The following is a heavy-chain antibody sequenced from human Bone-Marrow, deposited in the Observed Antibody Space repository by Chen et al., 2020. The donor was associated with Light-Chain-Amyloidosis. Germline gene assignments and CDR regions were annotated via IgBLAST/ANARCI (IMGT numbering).Heavy chain of an antibody. CDR1: VFTFSSYG. CDR2: IWYDGSHK. J-gene: IGHJ3*02. Sequence: QVQLVESGGGVVQPGRSLRLSCAASVFTFSSYGMHWVRQAPGKGLEWVAVIWYDGSHKYYADSVKGRFTISRDNSKNTLYLQMNSLRAEDTAVYYCARDRVVRFLGPGFDIWGQGTMVTVSS. D-gene: IGHD3-3*01. V-gene: IGHV3-33*01. CDR3: ARDRVVRFLGPGFDI.